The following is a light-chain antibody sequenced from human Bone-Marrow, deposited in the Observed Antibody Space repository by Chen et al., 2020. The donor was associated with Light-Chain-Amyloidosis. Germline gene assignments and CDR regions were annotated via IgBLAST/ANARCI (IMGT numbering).Light chain of an antibody. CDR3: QQRSNWPPLT. J-gene: IGKJ4*01. Sequence: EIVLTQSPATLSLSPGERATLSCRASQSVSSYLAWYQQKPGQAPRLLIYDASNRATGIPARFSGSGSGTDFTLTISSLEPEDFAVYYWQQRSNWPPLTVGGGTKVEIK. V-gene: IGKV3-11*01. CDR2: DAS. CDR1: QSVSSY.